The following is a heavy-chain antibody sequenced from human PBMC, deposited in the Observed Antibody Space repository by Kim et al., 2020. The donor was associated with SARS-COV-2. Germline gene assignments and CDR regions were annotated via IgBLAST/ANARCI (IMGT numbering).Heavy chain of an antibody. CDR3: ARLNYSSVYNYFYFDY. D-gene: IGHD3-22*01. V-gene: IGHV4-39*01. Sequence: SETLSLTCTVSGASITTNNFYWAWVRQPPGKGLEWLGTIFYTGTTYFNPSLQSRLTLSVDPSTNQFSLRLSSVTAADTAVDYCARLNYSSVYNYFYFDY. CDR1: GASITTNNFY. CDR2: IFYTGTT. J-gene: IGHJ4*01.